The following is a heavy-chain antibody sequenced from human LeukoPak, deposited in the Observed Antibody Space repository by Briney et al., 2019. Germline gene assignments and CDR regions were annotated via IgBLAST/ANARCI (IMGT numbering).Heavy chain of an antibody. CDR2: IYNSGSI. CDR1: GGSISSSTYY. V-gene: IGHV4-39*07. D-gene: IGHD3-22*01. J-gene: IGHJ3*02. CDR3: ARNLTMILAKGAFDI. Sequence: SETLFLTCTVSGGSISSSTYYWGWIRQPPGKGLEWIASIYNSGSISYNPSLKSRVTISLDTSKKQFSLKLSSVTAADTAVYYCARNLTMILAKGAFDIWGQGIMVTVSS.